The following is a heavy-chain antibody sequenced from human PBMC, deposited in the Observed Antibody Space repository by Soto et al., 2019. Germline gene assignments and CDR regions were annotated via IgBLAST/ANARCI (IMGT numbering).Heavy chain of an antibody. V-gene: IGHV3-11*01. Sequence: QVQLVESGGDLVKPGGSLRLSCAASGYTFSDYYMSWIRQAPGKGLEWISYIDTSGTKIYYADSVKGRFTITRDNGQNSLYPEIDSLRDEDTAVYYCASHYDMWSGYLSPVDYWGQGTLVTVSS. CDR2: IDTSGTKI. CDR1: GYTFSDYY. D-gene: IGHD3-3*01. J-gene: IGHJ4*02. CDR3: ASHYDMWSGYLSPVDY.